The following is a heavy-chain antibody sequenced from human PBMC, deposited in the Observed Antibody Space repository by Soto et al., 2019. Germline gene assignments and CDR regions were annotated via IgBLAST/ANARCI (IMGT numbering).Heavy chain of an antibody. CDR3: ARLLGDGYNWSYYFDY. D-gene: IGHD5-12*01. V-gene: IGHV5-51*01. CDR1: GYSFTSYW. J-gene: IGHJ4*02. CDR2: IYPGDSDT. Sequence: GESLKISCKGSGYSFTSYWIGXVRQMPGKGLEWMGIIYPGDSDTRYSPSFQGQVTISADKSISTAYLQWSSLKASDTAMYYCARLLGDGYNWSYYFDYWGQGTLVTVSS.